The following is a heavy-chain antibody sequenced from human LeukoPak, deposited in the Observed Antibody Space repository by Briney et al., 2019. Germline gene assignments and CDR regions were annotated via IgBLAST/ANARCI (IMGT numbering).Heavy chain of an antibody. CDR3: AKAHMYSSSWPLDY. CDR1: GFTFISYS. J-gene: IGHJ4*02. D-gene: IGHD6-13*01. V-gene: IGHV3-23*01. Sequence: HPGGSLRLSCAASGFTFISYSMNWVRQAPGKGLEWVSAISGSDGSTNYADSVKGRFTISRDNSKNTLYLQMNSLRAEDTAVYYCAKAHMYSSSWPLDYWGQGTLVTVSS. CDR2: ISGSDGST.